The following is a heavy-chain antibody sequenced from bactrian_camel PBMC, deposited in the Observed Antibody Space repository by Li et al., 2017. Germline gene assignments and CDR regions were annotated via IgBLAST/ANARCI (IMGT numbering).Heavy chain of an antibody. CDR3: AVVMHGGSRLGPHRSDFGY. D-gene: IGHD2*01. CDR1: APTPIAHC. V-gene: IGHV3S53*01. J-gene: IGHJ6*01. Sequence: HVQLVESGGRSVEVGGSLRLSCAASAPTPIAHCMAWFRQVPGREREGVAVIAGSGSTGYADSVKGRFTISKDNAKNTVYLQMNSLTSEDTGLYYCAVVMHGGSRLGPHRSDFGYWGQGTQVTVS. CDR2: IAGSGST.